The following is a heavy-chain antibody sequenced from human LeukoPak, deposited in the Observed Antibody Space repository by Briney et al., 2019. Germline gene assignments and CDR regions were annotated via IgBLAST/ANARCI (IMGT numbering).Heavy chain of an antibody. D-gene: IGHD6-13*01. CDR2: IYTSGST. V-gene: IGHV4-61*02. CDR1: GGSISSGSYY. Sequence: SETLSLTCTVSGGSISSGSYYWSWIRQPAGKGLEWIGRIYTSGSTNYNPSLKSRVTISVDTSKNQFSLKLSSVTAADTAVYYCARDSPSYSSSWYWTNYYYYMDVWGKGTTVTVSS. CDR3: ARDSPSYSSSWYWTNYYYYMDV. J-gene: IGHJ6*03.